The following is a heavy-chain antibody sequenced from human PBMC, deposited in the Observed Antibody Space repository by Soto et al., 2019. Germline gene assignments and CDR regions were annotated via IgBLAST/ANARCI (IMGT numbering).Heavy chain of an antibody. V-gene: IGHV3-9*01. CDR3: AKELGYCSSTSCYAVYPFDY. CDR1: GFTFDDYA. D-gene: IGHD2-2*01. Sequence: GGSLRLSCAASGFTFDDYAMHWVRQAPGKGLEWVSGISWNSGSIGYADSVKGRFTISRDNAKNSLYLQMNSLRAEDTALYYCAKELGYCSSTSCYAVYPFDYWGQGTLVTVSS. CDR2: ISWNSGSI. J-gene: IGHJ4*02.